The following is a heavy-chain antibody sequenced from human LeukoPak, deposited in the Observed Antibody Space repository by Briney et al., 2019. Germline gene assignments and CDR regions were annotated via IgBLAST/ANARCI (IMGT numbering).Heavy chain of an antibody. V-gene: IGHV4-34*01. J-gene: IGHJ5*02. CDR3: ARDARYCSSTSCSLWFDP. Sequence: PSETLSLTCAVYGGSFSGYYWSWIRQPPGKGLEWIGEINHSGSTNYNPSLKSRVTMSVDTSKNQFSLKLSSVTAADTAVYYCARDARYCSSTSCSLWFDPWGQGTLVTVSS. D-gene: IGHD2-2*01. CDR1: GGSFSGYY. CDR2: INHSGST.